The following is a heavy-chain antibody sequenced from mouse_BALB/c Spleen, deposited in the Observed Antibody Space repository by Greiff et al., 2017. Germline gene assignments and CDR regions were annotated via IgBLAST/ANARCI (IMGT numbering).Heavy chain of an antibody. V-gene: IGHV1S137*01. J-gene: IGHJ2*01. Sequence: VQLQQSGAELVRPGVSVKISCKGSGYTFTDYAMHWVKQSHAKSLEWIGVISTYYGDASYNQKFKGKATMTVDKSSSTAYMELARLTSEDSAIYYCARSRGHYNYFDYWGQGTTLTVSS. CDR1: GYTFTDYA. CDR2: ISTYYGDA. D-gene: IGHD2-12*01. CDR3: ARSRGHYNYFDY.